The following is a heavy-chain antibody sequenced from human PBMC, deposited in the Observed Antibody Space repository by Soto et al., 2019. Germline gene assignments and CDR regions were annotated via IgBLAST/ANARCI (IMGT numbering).Heavy chain of an antibody. D-gene: IGHD2-15*01. Sequence: QVQLQESGPGLVKPSQTLSLTCTVSGGSISSGDYYWCWIRQPPGKGLEWIGSIFYSGNTHYNPALRSRLTISVDTSKNQSSLKLSSVTAADTAVYYCARASAYTATDFDYWGQGTLVTVSS. J-gene: IGHJ4*02. CDR1: GGSISSGDYY. CDR3: ARASAYTATDFDY. CDR2: IFYSGNT. V-gene: IGHV4-30-4*01.